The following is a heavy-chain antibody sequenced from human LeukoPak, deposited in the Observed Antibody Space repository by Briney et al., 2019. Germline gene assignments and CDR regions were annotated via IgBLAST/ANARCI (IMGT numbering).Heavy chain of an antibody. J-gene: IGHJ4*02. V-gene: IGHV4-4*09. CDR3: ARDHRWELALDY. D-gene: IGHD1-26*01. Sequence: SETLSLTCTVSGGSVSSNYWSWIRQPPGKGLEWIGYIYNSGSTNYNPSLKSRVTISVDTSKNQFSLKLSSVTAADTAVYYCARDHRWELALDYWGQGTLVTVSS. CDR2: IYNSGST. CDR1: GGSVSSNY.